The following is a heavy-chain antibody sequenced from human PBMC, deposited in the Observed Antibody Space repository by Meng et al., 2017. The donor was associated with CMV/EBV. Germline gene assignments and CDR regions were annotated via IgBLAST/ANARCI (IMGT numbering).Heavy chain of an antibody. CDR2: ISHSGIT. J-gene: IGHJ4*02. D-gene: IGHD2-8*02. Sequence: SETLSLTCAVSGASNTYKYWWSWVRQPPGKGLQWIGEISHSGITKHDPSLNSRVTISVDKTQNAFSLELTSVTAADTGVYFCARSPGYWSLDYWGQGVLVTVSS. CDR3: ARSPGYWSLDY. CDR1: GASNTYKYW. V-gene: IGHV4-4*02.